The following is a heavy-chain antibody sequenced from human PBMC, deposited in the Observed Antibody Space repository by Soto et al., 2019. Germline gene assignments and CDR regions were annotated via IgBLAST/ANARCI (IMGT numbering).Heavy chain of an antibody. CDR3: ARVRGQLLLTDYYYDKDV. CDR2: INPSGRT. V-gene: IGHV4-34*01. J-gene: IGHJ6*02. CDR1: GGSFRGYY. D-gene: IGHD5-18*01. Sequence: SENLTLTCAVYGGSFRGYYWGWIRRAQWKGLEWTGAINPSGRTNYNPSLKSRVARSVDTSKIQFSSTLSYVAAADTAVYYCARVRGQLLLTDYYYDKDVWCQGTTFTVAS.